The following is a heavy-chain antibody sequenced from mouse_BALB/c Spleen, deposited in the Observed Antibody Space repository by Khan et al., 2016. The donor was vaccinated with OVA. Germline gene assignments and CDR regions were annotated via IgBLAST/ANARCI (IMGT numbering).Heavy chain of an antibody. CDR1: GFTFSDYY. V-gene: IGHV5-4*02. J-gene: IGHJ3*01. D-gene: IGHD2-13*01. CDR2: ISDGVNYL. CDR3: VRGYYGDPFAY. Sequence: EVELVESGGGLVKPGGSLQLSCAASGFTFSDYYMYWIRQTPDERLEWVATISDGVNYLYYPDNVKGRFTISRDTAKNNLYLQMSSLKSEDSAMYYCVRGYYGDPFAYWGQGTLVTVSA.